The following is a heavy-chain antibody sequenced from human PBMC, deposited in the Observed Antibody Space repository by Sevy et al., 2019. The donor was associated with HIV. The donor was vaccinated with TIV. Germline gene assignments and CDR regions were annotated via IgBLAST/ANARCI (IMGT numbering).Heavy chain of an antibody. J-gene: IGHJ4*02. Sequence: GGSLRLSCAASGFSVSSHAMHWVRQAPGKGLEWVALLSYDGSTQYYADSVKGRFSISRDNSKNILYLQMNSLGPADTVLYYCTRDAGYSVGWYPSNYWGQGTLVTVSS. V-gene: IGHV3-30*04. CDR3: TRDAGYSVGWYPSNY. CDR1: GFSVSSHA. D-gene: IGHD6-19*01. CDR2: LSYDGSTQ.